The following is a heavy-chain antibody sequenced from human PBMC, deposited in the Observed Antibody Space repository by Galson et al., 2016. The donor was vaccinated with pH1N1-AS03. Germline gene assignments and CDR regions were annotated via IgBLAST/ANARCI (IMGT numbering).Heavy chain of an antibody. CDR1: GASLISSDFY. CDR2: VHHTGST. V-gene: IGHV4-39*07. D-gene: IGHD4/OR15-4a*01. CDR3: VRGRKYGGYFDY. J-gene: IGHJ4*02. Sequence: TLSLTCLVSGASLISSDFYWGWVRQSPGQAPEWIGSVHHTGSTYYSPPLKTRLTISVDTSNNQFSLRLTSVTAAETALYYCVRGRKYGGYFDYWGQGALVTVSS.